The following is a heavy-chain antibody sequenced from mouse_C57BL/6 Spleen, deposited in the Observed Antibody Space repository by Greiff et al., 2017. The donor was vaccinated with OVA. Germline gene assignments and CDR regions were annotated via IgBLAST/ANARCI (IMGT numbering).Heavy chain of an antibody. CDR3: VRDDYGGKGYAMDY. Sequence: EVKLVESGGGLVQPKGSLTLSCAASGFTFNTYAMPWVRQAPGKGLEWVARISSKSSNYATSSADSVKDRFIISKDDSQSKLYLKMNNLKTEDTAMYYCVRDDYGGKGYAMDYWGQGTSVTVSS. J-gene: IGHJ4*01. CDR2: ISSKSSNYAT. V-gene: IGHV10-3*01. CDR1: GFTFNTYA. D-gene: IGHD2-4*01.